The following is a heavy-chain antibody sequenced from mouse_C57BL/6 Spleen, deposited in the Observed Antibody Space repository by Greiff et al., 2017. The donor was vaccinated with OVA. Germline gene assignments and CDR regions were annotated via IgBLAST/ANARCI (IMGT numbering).Heavy chain of an antibody. CDR1: GYSITSGYY. Sequence: EVQLVESGPGLVKPSQSLSLTCSVPGYSITSGYYWNWIRQFPGNKLEWMGYISYDGSNNYNPSLKNRISITRDTSKNQFFLKLNSVTTEDTATYYCARDGTTVVPFDYWGQGTTLTVSS. J-gene: IGHJ2*01. D-gene: IGHD1-1*01. V-gene: IGHV3-6*01. CDR3: ARDGTTVVPFDY. CDR2: ISYDGSN.